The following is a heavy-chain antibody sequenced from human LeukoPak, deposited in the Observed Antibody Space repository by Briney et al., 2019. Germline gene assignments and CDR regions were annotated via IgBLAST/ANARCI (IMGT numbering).Heavy chain of an antibody. Sequence: AISGSGGSTYYADSVKGRFTISRDNSKNTLYLQMNSLRAEDTAVYYCARGDGAVAGNDYWGQGTLVTVSS. V-gene: IGHV3-23*01. J-gene: IGHJ4*02. D-gene: IGHD6-19*01. CDR3: ARGDGAVAGNDY. CDR2: ISGSGGST.